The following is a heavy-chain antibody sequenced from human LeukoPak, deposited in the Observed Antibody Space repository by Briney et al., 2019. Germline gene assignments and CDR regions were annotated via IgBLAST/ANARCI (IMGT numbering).Heavy chain of an antibody. CDR2: ISYDGSDP. CDR1: GFIFSTYA. CDR3: GSPDGSPWFDP. V-gene: IGHV3-30*03. D-gene: IGHD3-10*01. J-gene: IGHJ5*02. Sequence: PGGSLRLSCAASGFIFSTYAMHWARQAPGKGLEWVVIISYDGSDPYYADSVKGRFTISRDDSNNTLYLQMDSLRPEDTAVYYCGSPDGSPWFDPWGQGTLVTVSS.